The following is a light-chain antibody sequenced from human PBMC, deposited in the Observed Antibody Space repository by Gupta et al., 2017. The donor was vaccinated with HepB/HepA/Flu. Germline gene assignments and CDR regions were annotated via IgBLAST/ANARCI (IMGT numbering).Light chain of an antibody. CDR2: DFS. CDR3: SSYTSMDVV. V-gene: IGLV2-14*01. J-gene: IGLJ2*01. CDR1: SSDVGGYNY. Sequence: QSALTQPASVSGAPGQSITISCTGTSSDVGGYNYVSWYQQHPGKAPKLMIYDFSKRPSGVSNRFSGSKSGNTASLTISGLQAEDEADYYCSSYTSMDVVFGGGTKLTVL.